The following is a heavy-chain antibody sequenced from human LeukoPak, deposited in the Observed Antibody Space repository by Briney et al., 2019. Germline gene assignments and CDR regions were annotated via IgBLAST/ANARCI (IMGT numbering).Heavy chain of an antibody. CDR1: GFTFSTYR. J-gene: IGHJ3*01. D-gene: IGHD3-22*01. V-gene: IGHV3-21*01. CDR3: ARGRTSYYDSHDAFDV. Sequence: PGVSLRLSCAAAGFTFSTYRIDWVRQAPGEGLEWVSSISRSSNYIYYADSVKGRFTVSRDNAKSPVYLQMNSLRAEDTAMYYCARGRTSYYDSHDAFDVWGQGTLVTVSS. CDR2: ISRSSNYI.